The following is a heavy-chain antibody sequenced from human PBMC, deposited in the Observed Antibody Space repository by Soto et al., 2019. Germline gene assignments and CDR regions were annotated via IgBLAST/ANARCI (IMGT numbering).Heavy chain of an antibody. CDR2: INPDSGGT. CDR1: GYTFTGYY. J-gene: IGHJ6*02. D-gene: IGHD6-19*01. V-gene: IGHV1-2*04. CDR3: GRELVAGNYYYYGMDV. Sequence: GASVEGPCKASGYTFTGYYMHWVRQAPGQGLERMGWINPDSGGTNYAQKFQGWVTMTRDTSISTAYMELSRLRSDDTAVYYCGRELVAGNYYYYGMDVWGQGTTVTVSS.